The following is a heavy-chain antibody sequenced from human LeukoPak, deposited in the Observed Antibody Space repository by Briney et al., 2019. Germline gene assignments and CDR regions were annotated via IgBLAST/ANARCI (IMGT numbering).Heavy chain of an antibody. V-gene: IGHV4-59*01. CDR2: IFYSGST. CDR1: GGSFSSYY. D-gene: IGHD3-22*01. CDR3: ARGLWGYYDSSGHFDY. J-gene: IGHJ4*02. Sequence: SETLSLTCTVSGGSFSSYYWSWIRQPPGKGLEWIGYIFYSGSTNYNPSLKSRVTMSVDTSKNQFSLRLSSVTAADTAVYYCARGLWGYYDSSGHFDYWGQGTLVTVSS.